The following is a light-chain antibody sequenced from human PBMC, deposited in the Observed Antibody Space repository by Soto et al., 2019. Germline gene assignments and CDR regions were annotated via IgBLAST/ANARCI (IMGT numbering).Light chain of an antibody. J-gene: IGKJ4*01. Sequence: DIVMTQSPVSLPVTPGESASISCRSSQTLLYRNGNNYLNWYLQKPGQSPQLLIFLASTRASGVPDRISGSGSGTDFTLRISRVEAEDVGVYYCMQALQSPATFGGGTKAEIK. CDR2: LAS. CDR3: MQALQSPAT. CDR1: QTLLYRNGNNY. V-gene: IGKV2-28*01.